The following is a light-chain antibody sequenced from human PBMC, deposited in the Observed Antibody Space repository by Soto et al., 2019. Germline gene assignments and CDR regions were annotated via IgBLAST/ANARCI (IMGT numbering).Light chain of an antibody. CDR1: NSDIGGYDF. J-gene: IGLJ2*01. Sequence: QSALTQPPSASGSPGQSVTISCTGSNSDIGGYDFVSWYQQHPGKAPKLIIYEVTKRPSGVPDRFSGSKSGNTASLTVSGLQAEDEADYYCSSYAGSNNLGFGGGTKVTVL. V-gene: IGLV2-8*01. CDR3: SSYAGSNNLG. CDR2: EVT.